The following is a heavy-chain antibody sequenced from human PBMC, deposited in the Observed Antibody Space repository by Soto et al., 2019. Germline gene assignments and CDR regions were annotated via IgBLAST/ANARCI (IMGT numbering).Heavy chain of an antibody. V-gene: IGHV1-69*09. CDR1: GVSFNSYG. CDR2: ITPALHLT. CDR3: AWTKMARLDH. D-gene: IGHD2-8*01. Sequence: QVQLQQSGAEVKRPGSSVKVSCKASGVSFNSYGFAWVRQAPGQGLEWLGKITPALHLTNYAQSFQGRVTITTDTSTSTLYLELTSLTSKDTAVYYCAWTKMARLDHWGQGTLVTVSS. J-gene: IGHJ4*02.